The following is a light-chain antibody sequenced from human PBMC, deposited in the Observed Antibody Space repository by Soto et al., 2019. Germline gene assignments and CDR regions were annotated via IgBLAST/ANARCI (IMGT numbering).Light chain of an antibody. CDR1: QNVGLY. V-gene: IGKV1-39*01. CDR2: AAS. CDR3: QQSYSYPFT. Sequence: DIQVTQSPPSLSASVGDRVNITCRASQNVGLYLNWYQQKSGEPPTLLIYAASALQSGVPSRFSGSESGTEFTLTISSLQPGDFATYYCQQSYSYPFTFGPGTKV. J-gene: IGKJ3*01.